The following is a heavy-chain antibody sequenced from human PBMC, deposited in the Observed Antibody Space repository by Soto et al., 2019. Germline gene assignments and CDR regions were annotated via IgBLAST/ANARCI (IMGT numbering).Heavy chain of an antibody. V-gene: IGHV1-3*01. Sequence: QVQLVQSGAEVKKPGASVKVSCKTSGYNFTSYAMHWVRQAPGQRLEWMGWSNAGNGNTKYSQKFQGRVTITRDTSASTAYMELSSLRSEDTDVYYCARDPIVVVTAIVDYWGQGTLVTVSS. CDR3: ARDPIVVVTAIVDY. D-gene: IGHD2-21*02. J-gene: IGHJ4*02. CDR2: SNAGNGNT. CDR1: GYNFTSYA.